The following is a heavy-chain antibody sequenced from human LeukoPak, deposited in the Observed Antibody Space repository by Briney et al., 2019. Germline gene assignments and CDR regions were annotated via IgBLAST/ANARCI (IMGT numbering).Heavy chain of an antibody. V-gene: IGHV1-69*13. Sequence: ASVKVSCKASGGTFISYAISWVRQAPGQGLEWMGGIIPIFGTANYAQKFQGRVTITADESTSTAYMELSSLRSEDTAVYYCARTTVTTDPGWFDPWGRGTLVTVSS. D-gene: IGHD4-17*01. CDR3: ARTTVTTDPGWFDP. J-gene: IGHJ5*02. CDR1: GGTFISYA. CDR2: IIPIFGTA.